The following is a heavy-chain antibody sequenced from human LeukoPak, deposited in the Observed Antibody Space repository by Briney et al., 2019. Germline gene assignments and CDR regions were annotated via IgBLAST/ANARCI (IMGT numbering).Heavy chain of an antibody. J-gene: IGHJ6*04. CDR1: GGTFSSYA. CDR2: IIPIFGTA. CDR3: ARDRAYYGMDV. V-gene: IGHV1-69*13. Sequence: SSVKVSCKASGGTFSSYAISWVRQAPGQGLEWMGGIIPIFGTANYAQKFQGRVTITAGESTSTAYMELSSLRSEEKGVYYCARDRAYYGMDVWGKGTTVTVSS.